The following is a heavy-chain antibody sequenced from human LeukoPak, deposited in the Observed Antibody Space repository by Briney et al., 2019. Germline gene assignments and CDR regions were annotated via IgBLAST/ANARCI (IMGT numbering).Heavy chain of an antibody. Sequence: SVKVSCKASGGTFSGYAISWVRQAPGQGLEWMGRIIPILGIANYAQKFQGRVTITADKSTSTAYMELSSLRSEDTAVYYCARDYCSSTSCFLTAYYYYGMDVWGQGTTVTVSS. V-gene: IGHV1-69*04. J-gene: IGHJ6*02. CDR3: ARDYCSSTSCFLTAYYYYGMDV. CDR1: GGTFSGYA. CDR2: IIPILGIA. D-gene: IGHD2-2*01.